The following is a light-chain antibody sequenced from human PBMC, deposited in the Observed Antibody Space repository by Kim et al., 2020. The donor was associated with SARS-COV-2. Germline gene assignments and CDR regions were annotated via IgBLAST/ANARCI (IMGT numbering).Light chain of an antibody. Sequence: SVGDRVTNHRLASKSISTLLCWYQQRQGKAPRLLIYCASTMQSGVLSRCIGSGSGTAYILPIIFLQPADLVTYYCQQSFTTTQLTFGQGTRLEIK. CDR1: KSISTL. J-gene: IGKJ5*01. CDR2: CAS. CDR3: QQSFTTTQLT. V-gene: IGKV1-39*01.